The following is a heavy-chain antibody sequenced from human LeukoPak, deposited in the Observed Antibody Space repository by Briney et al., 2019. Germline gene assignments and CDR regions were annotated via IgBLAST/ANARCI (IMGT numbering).Heavy chain of an antibody. D-gene: IGHD4-17*01. J-gene: IGHJ4*02. Sequence: PSDTLSLTCTVSGGSITSYYWSWIRQPPGKGLEWIGYIYYSGSTNYNPSLKRRVTISVHTSKNQFSLKLRSVTAADTAVYYCTRGASPYDGDKRVGCYFDYWGQGTLVTVSS. V-gene: IGHV4-59*07. CDR1: GGSITSYY. CDR3: TRGASPYDGDKRVGCYFDY. CDR2: IYYSGST.